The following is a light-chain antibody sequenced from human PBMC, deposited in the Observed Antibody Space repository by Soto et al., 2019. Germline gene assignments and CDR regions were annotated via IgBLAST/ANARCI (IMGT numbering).Light chain of an antibody. CDR3: QQSYSTPIT. J-gene: IGKJ5*01. CDR1: QGISSY. V-gene: IGKV1-8*01. Sequence: AIRMTQSPSSLSASTGDRVTITCRASQGISSYLAWYQQKPGKAPKLLIYAAYNLQSGVPSRFSGSGSGTDFTLTIDSLQPEDFATYYCQQSYSTPITFGQGTRLEI. CDR2: AAY.